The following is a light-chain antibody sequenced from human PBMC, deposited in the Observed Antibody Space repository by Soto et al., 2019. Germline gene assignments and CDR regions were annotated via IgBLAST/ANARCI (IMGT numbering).Light chain of an antibody. J-gene: IGKJ1*01. Sequence: EIVLTQSPGTLSLSPGERATLSCRASQSVSSSYLAWYQQKPGQAPRLLIYGASSRATGIPVRFRGSGSGRVFTVIISSLEPEDFAVYYCWHYGFSPPWTFGQGTKVEIK. CDR1: QSVSSSY. CDR2: GAS. CDR3: WHYGFSPPWT. V-gene: IGKV3-20*01.